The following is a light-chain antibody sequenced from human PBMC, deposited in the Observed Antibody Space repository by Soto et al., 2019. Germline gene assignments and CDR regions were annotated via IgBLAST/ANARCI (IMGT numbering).Light chain of an antibody. Sequence: QSALTQPPSVSGSPGQSVTISCTGTSSDVGYYNRVSWYQQPPGTAPKLMVFEVSNRPSGVPDRFSGSKSGNTSSLTISGLPAEDVADYYCSSDTTSSTLVFGGGTKVTVL. CDR2: EVS. CDR1: SSDVGYYNR. CDR3: SSDTTSSTLV. J-gene: IGLJ2*01. V-gene: IGLV2-18*02.